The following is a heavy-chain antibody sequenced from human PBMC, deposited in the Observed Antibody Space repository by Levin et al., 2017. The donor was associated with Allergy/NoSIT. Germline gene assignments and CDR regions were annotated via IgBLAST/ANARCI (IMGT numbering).Heavy chain of an antibody. D-gene: IGHD2-15*01. CDR1: GFNLNNFW. Sequence: GESLKISCSASGFNLNNFWMSWVRQAPEKGLEWVANIKQDGVDTYYLDSVKGRFTISRDTAKTSVYLHMDSLKAADTAIYYCARLRVVAATVFTKGRWWFDPWGQGTLVTVSS. J-gene: IGHJ5*02. V-gene: IGHV3-7*03. CDR3: ARLRVVAATVFTKGRWWFDP. CDR2: IKQDGVDT.